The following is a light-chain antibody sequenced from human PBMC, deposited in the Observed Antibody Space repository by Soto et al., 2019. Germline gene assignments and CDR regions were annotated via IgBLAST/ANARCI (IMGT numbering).Light chain of an antibody. CDR2: TND. CDR1: SSNTGSNA. CDR3: ATWDDRLNGYV. Sequence: QSVLTQPPSASGTPGQRVTLSCSGSSSNTGSNAVHWYQQLPGTAPKLLIYTNDQRHSGVPDRFTGYKSGTSASLAISGLQSEDEDDYYCATWDDRLNGYVLGTGTKVTVL. J-gene: IGLJ1*01. V-gene: IGLV1-44*01.